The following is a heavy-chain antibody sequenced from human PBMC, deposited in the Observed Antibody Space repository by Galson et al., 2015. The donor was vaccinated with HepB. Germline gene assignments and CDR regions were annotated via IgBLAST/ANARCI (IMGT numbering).Heavy chain of an antibody. D-gene: IGHD3-10*01. J-gene: IGHJ6*02. V-gene: IGHV6-1*01. CDR1: GDSVSSNSAA. CDR3: AGGSGIYYYYGMDV. CDR2: AYYRSKWYN. Sequence: CAISGDSVSSNSAAWNWIRQSPSRGLEWLGRAYYRSKWYNDYAVSVKSRITINPDTSKNQFSLQLNSVTPEDTAVYYCAGGSGIYYYYGMDVWGQGTTVTVSS.